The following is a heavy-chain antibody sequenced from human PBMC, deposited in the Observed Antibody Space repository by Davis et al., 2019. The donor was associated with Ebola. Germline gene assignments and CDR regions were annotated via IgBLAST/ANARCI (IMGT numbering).Heavy chain of an antibody. CDR1: GGSFSGYY. CDR2: INHSGST. J-gene: IGHJ6*02. CDR3: ARLYDPYGMDV. D-gene: IGHD2-2*02. V-gene: IGHV4-34*01. Sequence: MPSETLSLTCAVYGGSFSGYYWSWIRQPPGKGLEWIGEINHSGSTNYNPSLKSRVTISVDTSKNQFSLKLSSVTAADTAVYYCARLYDPYGMDVWGQGTTVTVSS.